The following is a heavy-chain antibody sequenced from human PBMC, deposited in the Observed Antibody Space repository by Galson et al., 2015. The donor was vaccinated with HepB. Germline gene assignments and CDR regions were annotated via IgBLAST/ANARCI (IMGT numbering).Heavy chain of an antibody. J-gene: IGHJ4*02. CDR1: GFSVSDSF. CDR3: ARGTSGHDC. V-gene: IGHV3-53*01. CDR2: IYSGDRT. D-gene: IGHD5-12*01. Sequence: SLRLSCAASGFSVSDSFMSWVRQAPGKGLEWVSIIYSGDRTFYTDSVKGRFSISRDNSRNTMYLQMNSLKGDDTAVYYCARGTSGHDCWGQGTLVTDSP.